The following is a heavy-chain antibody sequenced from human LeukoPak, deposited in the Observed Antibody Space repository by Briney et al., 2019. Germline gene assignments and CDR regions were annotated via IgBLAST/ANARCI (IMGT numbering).Heavy chain of an antibody. Sequence: APVKVSCKASGYTFTGYLMHWVRQAPGQGLEWMGWIDPNSGGTNYAQKFQGRVTMTRDTSINTAFMELSRLRSDDSAVYYCASAAVYGDPTNPYFDYWGQGTLVTVSS. CDR2: IDPNSGGT. CDR3: ASAAVYGDPTNPYFDY. CDR1: GYTFTGYL. V-gene: IGHV1-2*02. J-gene: IGHJ4*02. D-gene: IGHD4-17*01.